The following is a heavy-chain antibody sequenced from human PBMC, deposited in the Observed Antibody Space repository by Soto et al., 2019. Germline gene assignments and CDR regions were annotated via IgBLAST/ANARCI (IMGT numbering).Heavy chain of an antibody. CDR1: GDSISSSNSH. CDR3: VRYDRINMKPYSPEGFHI. V-gene: IGHV4-39*01. CDR2: VYYGGAIFYSGNI. J-gene: IGHJ3*02. Sequence: SETLSLTCTVSGDSISSSNSHWGWTRQPPGKGLEYIGSVYYGGAIFYSGNIYYNPSLKSRVTISVDTSKNQFSLRLSSVTAADTGVYYCVRYDRINMKPYSPEGFHIWGQGTMVTVPS. D-gene: IGHD3-3*02.